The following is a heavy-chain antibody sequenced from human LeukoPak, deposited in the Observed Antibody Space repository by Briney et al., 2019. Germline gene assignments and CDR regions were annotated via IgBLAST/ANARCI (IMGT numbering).Heavy chain of an antibody. D-gene: IGHD4/OR15-4a*01. Sequence: GESLKISCKGSGYSFSTYWIGWVRQMPGKGLEWMGIIYPGDSDTRYSPSLQGQVTISADKSISTAYLQWSSLKASDTAMYYCARTNYDWTYYYYYGMDVWGQGTTVTVSS. J-gene: IGHJ6*02. V-gene: IGHV5-51*01. CDR2: IYPGDSDT. CDR3: ARTNYDWTYYYYYGMDV. CDR1: GYSFSTYW.